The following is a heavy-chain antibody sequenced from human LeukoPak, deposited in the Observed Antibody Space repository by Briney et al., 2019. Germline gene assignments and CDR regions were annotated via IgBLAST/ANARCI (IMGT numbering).Heavy chain of an antibody. Sequence: GASVKVSCKASGYTFSSYGMHWVRQAPGQRLEWMGMINAGNADTNYPQKFQGRVTITRDTSASTAYMELSSLGSEDTAVYYCARELWNGEFDYWGEETLVTVSS. CDR2: INAGNADT. V-gene: IGHV1-3*01. CDR1: GYTFSSYG. CDR3: ARELWNGEFDY. D-gene: IGHD1-1*01. J-gene: IGHJ4*02.